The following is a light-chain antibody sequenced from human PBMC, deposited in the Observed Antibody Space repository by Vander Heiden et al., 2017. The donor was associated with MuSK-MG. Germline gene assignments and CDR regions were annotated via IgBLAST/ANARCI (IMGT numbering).Light chain of an antibody. V-gene: IGKV2D-29*01. CDR3: RQSIQLPLT. CDR2: EVS. J-gene: IGKJ4*01. Sequence: EIVITHTPHSLSVTPGQPASISCKSSQGPLHRYGKPYLYWFLQKPGQPPQLLIYEVSNRSSGVPDRFSGSGSGTDFTLKISRVEAEDVWVYYCRQSIQLPLTFGEGTKVEIK. CDR1: QGPLHRYGKPY.